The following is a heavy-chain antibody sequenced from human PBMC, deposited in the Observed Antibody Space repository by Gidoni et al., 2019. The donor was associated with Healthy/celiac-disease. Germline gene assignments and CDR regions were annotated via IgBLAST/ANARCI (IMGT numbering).Heavy chain of an antibody. CDR2: IYYSEST. CDR3: ARESYYYDSSGYYALDY. Sequence: QVQLQASGPGLVKPSETLSLTCTVSGGSISSYYWSWIRQPPGKGLEWIGYIYYSESTNYNPALKSRVTISVDTSKNQFSLKLSSVTAADTAVYYCARESYYYDSSGYYALDYWGQGTLVTVSS. V-gene: IGHV4-59*01. J-gene: IGHJ4*02. D-gene: IGHD3-22*01. CDR1: GGSISSYY.